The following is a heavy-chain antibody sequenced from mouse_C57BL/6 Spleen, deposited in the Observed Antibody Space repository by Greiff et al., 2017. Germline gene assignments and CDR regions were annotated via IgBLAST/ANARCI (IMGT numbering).Heavy chain of an antibody. CDR1: GYTFTSSW. Sequence: QVQLQQSGAELVMPGASVKLSCKASGYTFTSSWMHWVKQRPGQGLEWIGEIAPSDSYTNYNQKFKGKSTLTVDKSSSTAYMQLSSLTSEDSAVYYCARSYCGSSDPLDYWGQGTTLTVSS. V-gene: IGHV1-69*01. CDR3: ARSYCGSSDPLDY. J-gene: IGHJ2*01. D-gene: IGHD1-1*01. CDR2: IAPSDSYT.